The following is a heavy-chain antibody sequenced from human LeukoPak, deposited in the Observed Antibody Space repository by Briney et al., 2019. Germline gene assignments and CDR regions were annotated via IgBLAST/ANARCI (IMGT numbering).Heavy chain of an antibody. Sequence: SETLSLTCTVSGGSISSYYWSWIRQPPGKGLEWIGYIYYSGSTNYNPSLKSRVTISVDTSKNQFSLKLSSVTAADTGVYYCARVPTGYCSGGSCYPNWFDPWGQGTLVTVSS. CDR2: IYYSGST. CDR1: GGSISSYY. D-gene: IGHD2-15*01. V-gene: IGHV4-59*01. J-gene: IGHJ5*02. CDR3: ARVPTGYCSGGSCYPNWFDP.